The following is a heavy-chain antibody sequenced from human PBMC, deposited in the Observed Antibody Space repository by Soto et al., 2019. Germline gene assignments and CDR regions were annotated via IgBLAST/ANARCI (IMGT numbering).Heavy chain of an antibody. CDR3: ARADPGDCSSTSCYGYYYGMDV. V-gene: IGHV1-69*13. CDR2: IIPIFGTA. Sequence: SVKVSCKASGGTFSSYAISWVRRAPGQGLEWMGGIIPIFGTANYAQKFQGRVTITADESTSTAYMELSSLRSEDTAVYYCARADPGDCSSTSCYGYYYGMDVWGQGTTVTVSS. CDR1: GGTFSSYA. J-gene: IGHJ6*02. D-gene: IGHD2-2*01.